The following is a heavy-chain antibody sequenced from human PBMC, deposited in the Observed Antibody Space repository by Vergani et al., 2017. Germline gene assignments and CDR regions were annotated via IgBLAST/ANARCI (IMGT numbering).Heavy chain of an antibody. V-gene: IGHV3-11*01. J-gene: IGHJ6*03. D-gene: IGHD2-8*02. CDR2: ISSSGSTI. CDR3: ARDRGDWRYSRYFYNYYMDV. CDR1: GFTFSDYY. Sequence: QVQLVESGGGVVQPGGSLRLSCAASGFTFSDYYMSWIRQAPGKGLEWVSYISSSGSTIYYADSVKGRFAISRDNAKNSLYLQMNSLRAEDTAVYYCARDRGDWRYSRYFYNYYMDVWGKGTTVTVSS.